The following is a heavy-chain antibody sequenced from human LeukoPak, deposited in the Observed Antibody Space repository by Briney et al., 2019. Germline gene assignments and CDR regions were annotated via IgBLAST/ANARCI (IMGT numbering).Heavy chain of an antibody. CDR1: GFTFSSYA. J-gene: IGHJ4*02. V-gene: IGHV3-23*01. Sequence: GGSLRLSCAAPGFTFSSYAMSWVRQAPGKGLEWGSAISGGGGSTYYADSVKGRFTISRDNSKNTLYLQMNSLRAEDTAVYYCAKRVRTLERYWGQGTLVTVYS. D-gene: IGHD1-1*01. CDR2: ISGGGGST. CDR3: AKRVRTLERY.